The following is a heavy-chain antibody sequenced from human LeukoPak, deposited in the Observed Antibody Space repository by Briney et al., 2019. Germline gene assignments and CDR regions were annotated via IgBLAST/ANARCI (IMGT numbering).Heavy chain of an antibody. CDR2: INHSGST. CDR3: ATYYYGLFDI. V-gene: IGHV4-34*01. Sequence: PSETLSLTCAVYGGSFSGYYWSWIRQPPGKGLEWIGEINHSGSTNHNPSLKSRVTISVDTSKNQFSLKLSSVTAADTAVYYCATYYYGLFDIWGQGTMVTVSS. CDR1: GGSFSGYY. D-gene: IGHD3-10*01. J-gene: IGHJ3*02.